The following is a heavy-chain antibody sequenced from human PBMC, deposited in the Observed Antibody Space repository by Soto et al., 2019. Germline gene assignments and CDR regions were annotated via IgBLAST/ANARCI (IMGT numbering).Heavy chain of an antibody. Sequence: ASVKVSCKASGYTFTSYGISWVRQAPGQGLEWMGWISAYNGNTNYAQKLQGRVTMTTDTSTSTAYMELRSPRSDDTAVYYCARGVAVAGEPGNWFDPWGQGTLVTVSS. CDR2: ISAYNGNT. D-gene: IGHD6-19*01. CDR1: GYTFTSYG. V-gene: IGHV1-18*04. CDR3: ARGVAVAGEPGNWFDP. J-gene: IGHJ5*02.